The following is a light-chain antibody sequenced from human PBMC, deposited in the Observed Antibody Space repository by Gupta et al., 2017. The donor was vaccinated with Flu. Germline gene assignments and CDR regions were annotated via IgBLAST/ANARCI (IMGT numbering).Light chain of an antibody. CDR2: STT. V-gene: IGLV8-61*01. CDR1: SGSVATTYY. J-gene: IGLJ2*01. Sequence: TVTLTCGLSSGSVATTYYPSWYQQTPGQTPRTLIYSTTGRSFGVPDRFSGSILGNKAALTITGAQADDEADYYCVLYMGGGIVAFGGGTKLTVL. CDR3: VLYMGGGIVA.